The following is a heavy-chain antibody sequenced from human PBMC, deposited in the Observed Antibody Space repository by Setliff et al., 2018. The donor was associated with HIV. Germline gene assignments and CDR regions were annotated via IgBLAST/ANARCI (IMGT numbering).Heavy chain of an antibody. D-gene: IGHD3-22*01. V-gene: IGHV2-5*02. J-gene: IGHJ4*02. CDR3: AHRRVGNYDSSGNYHSYFDY. CDR2: IYWDDDK. CDR1: GFSLTTIRVA. Sequence: SGPTLVNPTETLTLTCTFSGFSLTTIRVAVGWIRQPPGKAPEWLGFIYWDDDKRYSPSLKTRITITKEPSKNQVVLTMARMDPVDTATYYCAHRRVGNYDSSGNYHSYFDYWGQGILVTVSS.